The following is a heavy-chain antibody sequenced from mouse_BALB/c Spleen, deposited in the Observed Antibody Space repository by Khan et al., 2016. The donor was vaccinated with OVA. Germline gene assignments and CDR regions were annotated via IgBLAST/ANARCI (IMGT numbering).Heavy chain of an antibody. V-gene: IGHV5-6*01. J-gene: IGHJ3*01. CDR2: ISTGGHYT. D-gene: IGHD1-1*01. CDR1: GFTFSTYG. CDR3: ARLAYYYDSERFAY. Sequence: EVELVESGGDLVEPGGSLKLSCAGSGFTFSTYGMSWVRQTPDKRLEWVATISTGGHYTYYPDSVRGRFTISRDNAKNTLYLQMTSLKSEDTAMFYCARLAYYYDSERFAYWGQGTLVTVSA.